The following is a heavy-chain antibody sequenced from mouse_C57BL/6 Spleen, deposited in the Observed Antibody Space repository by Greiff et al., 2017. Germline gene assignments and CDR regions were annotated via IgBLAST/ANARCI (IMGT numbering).Heavy chain of an antibody. V-gene: IGHV1-82*01. J-gene: IGHJ1*03. Sequence: QVQLQQSGPELVKPGASVKISCKASGYAFSSSWMNWVKQRPGKGLEWIGRIYPGDGDTNYNGKFKGKATLTADKSSSTAYMQLSSRTSEDSAVYFCAREERDWYFDVWGTGTTVTVSS. CDR1: GYAFSSSW. CDR3: AREERDWYFDV. CDR2: IYPGDGDT.